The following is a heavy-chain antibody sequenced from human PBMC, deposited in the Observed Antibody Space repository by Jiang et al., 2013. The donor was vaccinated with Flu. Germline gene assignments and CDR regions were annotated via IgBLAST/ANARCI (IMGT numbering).Heavy chain of an antibody. CDR1: GGTFSSYA. V-gene: IGHV1-69*01. D-gene: IGHD2-8*01. J-gene: IGHJ4*02. CDR2: IIPIFGTA. CDR3: ARDGYCTNGVCFYYFDY. Sequence: SGAEVKKPGSSVKVSCKASGGTFSSYAISWVRQAPGQGLEWMGGIIPIFGTANYAQKFQGRVTITADESTSTAYMELSSLRSEDTAVYYCARDGYCTNGVCFYYFDYWGQGTLVTVSS.